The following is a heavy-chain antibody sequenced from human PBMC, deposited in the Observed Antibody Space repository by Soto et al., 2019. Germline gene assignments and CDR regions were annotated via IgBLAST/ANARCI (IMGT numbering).Heavy chain of an antibody. CDR2: ISTDGTNQ. CDR1: GFNFKAYG. D-gene: IGHD3-16*02. V-gene: IGHV3-30-3*01. Sequence: GGSLRLSCVASGFNFKAYGMHWVRQAPGKGLEWVAVISTDGTNQHHADSVKGRFTISRDNFKNTLYLQMNSLRPEDTAVYFCAVGGGDLSLTPFDYWGQGTLVTVSS. CDR3: AVGGGDLSLTPFDY. J-gene: IGHJ4*02.